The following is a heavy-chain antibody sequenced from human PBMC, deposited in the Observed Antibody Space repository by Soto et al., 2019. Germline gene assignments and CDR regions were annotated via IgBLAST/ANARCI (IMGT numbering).Heavy chain of an antibody. Sequence: GGSLRLSCAASGFTFSSYAMSWVRQAPGKGLEWVSAISGSGGSTYYADSVKGRFTISRDNSKNTLYLQMNSLRAEDTAVYYCAKIRLYNWNYIDAFDIWGQGTMVTVSS. D-gene: IGHD1-7*01. CDR3: AKIRLYNWNYIDAFDI. CDR1: GFTFSSYA. J-gene: IGHJ3*02. CDR2: ISGSGGST. V-gene: IGHV3-23*01.